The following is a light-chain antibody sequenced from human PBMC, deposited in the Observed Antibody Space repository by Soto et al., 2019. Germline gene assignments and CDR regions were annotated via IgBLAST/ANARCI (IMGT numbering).Light chain of an antibody. CDR2: WAF. Sequence: DIVMTQSPDSLAVSLGERATINCKSSQTILSSSNNQNHLAWYQQKPGQPPKLLIFWAFTREAGVPDRFSGSGSRTDFTLTISSLQTEDVAVYYCQQYYDTWWTFVQGTKVEIK. CDR1: QTILSSSNNQNH. V-gene: IGKV4-1*01. CDR3: QQYYDTWWT. J-gene: IGKJ1*01.